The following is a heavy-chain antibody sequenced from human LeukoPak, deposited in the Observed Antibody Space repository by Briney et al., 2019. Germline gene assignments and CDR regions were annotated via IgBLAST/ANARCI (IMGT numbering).Heavy chain of an antibody. CDR3: ARVGPLLFSGSYDY. V-gene: IGHV3-30*04. CDR1: GFTFSSYA. Sequence: GGSLRLSCAASGFTFSSYAMHWVRQAPGKGLEWVAVISYDGSNKYYADSVKGRFTISRDNSKNTLYLQMNSLRAEDTAVYYCARVGPLLFSGSYDYWGQGTLVTVSS. D-gene: IGHD3-10*01. J-gene: IGHJ4*02. CDR2: ISYDGSNK.